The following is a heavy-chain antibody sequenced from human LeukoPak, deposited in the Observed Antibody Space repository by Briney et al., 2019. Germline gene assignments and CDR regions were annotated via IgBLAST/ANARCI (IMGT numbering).Heavy chain of an antibody. V-gene: IGHV4-59*02. Sequence: SETLSLTCGVSGDSVSGYYWSWIRRPPEKGLEWIGYIHSSGSTNYSPSLKSRLALSVDTSKNQFSLNLNSVTAADTAVYYCAKWERGYSYGSYDYWGQGTLVTVSS. D-gene: IGHD5-18*01. J-gene: IGHJ4*02. CDR3: AKWERGYSYGSYDY. CDR1: GDSVSGYY. CDR2: IHSSGST.